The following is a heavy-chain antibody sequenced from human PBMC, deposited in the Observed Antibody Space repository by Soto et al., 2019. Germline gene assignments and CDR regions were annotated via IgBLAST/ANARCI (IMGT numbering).Heavy chain of an antibody. CDR2: INHSGST. V-gene: IGHV4-34*01. CDR1: GGSFSGYY. CDR3: ARGRYGSGSYYRYYFDY. J-gene: IGHJ4*02. D-gene: IGHD3-10*01. Sequence: PSETLSLTCAVYGGSFSGYYWSWIRQPPGKGLEWIGEINHSGSTNYNPSLKSRVTISVDTSKNQFSLKLSSVTAADTDVYYCARGRYGSGSYYRYYFDYWGQGTLVTVSS.